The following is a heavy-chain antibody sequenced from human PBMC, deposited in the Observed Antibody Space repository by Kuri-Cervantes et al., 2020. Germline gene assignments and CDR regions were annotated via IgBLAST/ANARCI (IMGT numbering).Heavy chain of an antibody. CDR1: GGSISSSSYY. CDR3: ARAYYYDSSGYYSLEYNWFDP. V-gene: IGHV4-39*01. J-gene: IGHJ5*02. D-gene: IGHD3-22*01. CDR2: IYYSGST. Sequence: SETLSLTCTVSGGSISSSSYYWGWIRQPPGKGLEWIGSIYYSGSTYYNPSLKSRVTISVDTPKNQFSLKLSSVTAADTAVYYCARAYYYDSSGYYSLEYNWFDPWGQGTLVTVSS.